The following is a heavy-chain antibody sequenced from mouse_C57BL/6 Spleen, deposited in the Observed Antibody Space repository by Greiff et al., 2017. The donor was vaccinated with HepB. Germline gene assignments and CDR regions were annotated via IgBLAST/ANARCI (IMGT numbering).Heavy chain of an antibody. D-gene: IGHD1-1*01. Sequence: EVKVEESGGGLVKPGGSLKLSCAASGFTFSDYGMHWVRQAPEKGLEWVAYISSGSSTIYYADTVKGRFTISRDNAKNTLFLQMTSLRSEDTAMYYCARGGYYGSSWFAYWGQGTLVTVSA. CDR2: ISSGSSTI. CDR1: GFTFSDYG. J-gene: IGHJ3*01. CDR3: ARGGYYGSSWFAY. V-gene: IGHV5-17*01.